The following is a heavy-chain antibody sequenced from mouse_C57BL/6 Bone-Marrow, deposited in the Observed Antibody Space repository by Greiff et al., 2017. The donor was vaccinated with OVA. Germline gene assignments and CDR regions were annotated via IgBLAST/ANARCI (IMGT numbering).Heavy chain of an antibody. Sequence: EVHLVESGGGLVKPGGSLKLSCAASGFTFSSYAMSWVRQTPEKRLEWVATISDGGSYTYYPDNVKGRFTISRDNAKNNLYLQMSHLKSEDTAMYYCARDHPYDFDYWGQGTTLTVSS. CDR3: ARDHPYDFDY. CDR2: ISDGGSYT. D-gene: IGHD2-14*01. J-gene: IGHJ2*01. CDR1: GFTFSSYA. V-gene: IGHV5-4*01.